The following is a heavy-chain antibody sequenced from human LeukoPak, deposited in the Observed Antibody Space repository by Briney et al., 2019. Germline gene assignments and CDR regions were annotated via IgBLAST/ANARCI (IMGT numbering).Heavy chain of an antibody. D-gene: IGHD3-10*01. Sequence: PWASVKVSCKASGGTFSSYAISWVRRAPGQGLEWMGRIIPILGIANYAQKFQGRVTITADKSTSTAYMELRSLRSDDTAVYYCARSGANYYYYGMDVWGQGTTVTVSS. V-gene: IGHV1-69*04. J-gene: IGHJ6*02. CDR1: GGTFSSYA. CDR2: IIPILGIA. CDR3: ARSGANYYYYGMDV.